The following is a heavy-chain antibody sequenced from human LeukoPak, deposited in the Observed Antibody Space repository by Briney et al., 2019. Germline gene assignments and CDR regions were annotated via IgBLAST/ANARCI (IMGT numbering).Heavy chain of an antibody. CDR3: ARESMKLTHPYFDY. CDR1: GGSFSGYY. CDR2: INHSGST. V-gene: IGHV4-34*01. D-gene: IGHD1-1*01. Sequence: PSETLSLTCAVYGGSFSGYYWSWIRQPPGKGLEWIGEINHSGSTNYNPSLKSRVTISVDTSKNQFSLKLSSVTAADTAVYYCARESMKLTHPYFDYWGQGTLVTVSS. J-gene: IGHJ4*02.